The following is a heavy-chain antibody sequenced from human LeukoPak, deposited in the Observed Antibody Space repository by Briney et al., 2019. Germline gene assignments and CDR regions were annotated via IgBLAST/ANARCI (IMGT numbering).Heavy chain of an antibody. J-gene: IGHJ4*02. D-gene: IGHD3-3*01. CDR3: ARDGTRDFWSGYPTPFDY. Sequence: NPSETLSLTCTVSGGSISSYYWSWIRQPAGKGLEWIGRIYTSGSTNYNPSLKSRVTMSVDTSKNQFSLKLSSVTTADTAVYYCARDGTRDFWSGYPTPFDYWGQGTLVTVSP. CDR1: GGSISSYY. CDR2: IYTSGST. V-gene: IGHV4-4*07.